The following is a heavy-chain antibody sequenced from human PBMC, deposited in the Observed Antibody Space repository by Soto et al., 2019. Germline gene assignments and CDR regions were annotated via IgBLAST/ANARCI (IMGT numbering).Heavy chain of an antibody. CDR3: SIRDIDNCSPGHSFGL. J-gene: IGHJ6*02. CDR1: GGSISSSSYY. D-gene: IGHD1-20*01. CDR2: IYYSGST. V-gene: IGHV4-39*01. Sequence: PSETLSLTCTVSGGSISSSSYYWGWIRQPPGKRLEWIGSIYYSGSTYYNPSLKSRVTISVDTSENPFSLRLNYLTAADTAVYYCSIRDIDNCSPGHSFGLWGQGTRVAVSS.